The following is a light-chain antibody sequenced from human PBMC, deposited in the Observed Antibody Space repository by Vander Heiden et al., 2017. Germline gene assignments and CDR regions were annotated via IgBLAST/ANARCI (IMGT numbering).Light chain of an antibody. J-gene: IGLJ3*02. Sequence: QSVLTQPPSASGSPGQRVTISCSGSSSNIGSNYVSCYQQLPGTAPKLLIYRNNQRPSGVPARFSGSKSGTSASLAISGLRSGDEADYSCAAWDDSLSGPVFGGGTKLTVL. CDR2: RNN. V-gene: IGLV1-47*01. CDR3: AAWDDSLSGPV. CDR1: SSNIGSNY.